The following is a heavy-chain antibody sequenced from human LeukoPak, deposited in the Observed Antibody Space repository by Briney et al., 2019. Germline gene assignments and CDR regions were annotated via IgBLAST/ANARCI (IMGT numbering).Heavy chain of an antibody. V-gene: IGHV3-66*01. J-gene: IGHJ4*02. CDR2: IYSGGST. D-gene: IGHD3-10*01. CDR3: ARGYPMVRGVSY. CDR1: GFTVSSNY. Sequence: GGSLRLSCAASGFTVSSNYMSWVRQAPGKGLEWVSVIYSGGSTYYADSVKGRFTISRDNSKNTLYLQMNSLRAEDTAVYYCARGYPMVRGVSYWGQGTLVTVSS.